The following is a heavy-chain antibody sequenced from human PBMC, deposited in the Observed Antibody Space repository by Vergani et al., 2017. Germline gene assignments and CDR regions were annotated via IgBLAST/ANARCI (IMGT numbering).Heavy chain of an antibody. V-gene: IGHV1-24*01. CDR3: AIVTHYYDSSGYYLDY. J-gene: IGHJ4*02. CDR1: GYSLTELT. CDR2: FDPEHGEV. D-gene: IGHD3-22*01. Sequence: QVQLVQSGSEVRKPGASVKVSCQVSGYSLTELTIHWVRQAPGKGLEWMGGFDPEHGEVTFAHPIQGRVTMTEDRSTDTAYMELSSLRPEDTALYYCAIVTHYYDSSGYYLDYWGQGTLVTVSS.